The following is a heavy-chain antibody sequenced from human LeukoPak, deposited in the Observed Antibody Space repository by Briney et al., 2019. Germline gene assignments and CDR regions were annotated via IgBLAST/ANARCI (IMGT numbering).Heavy chain of an antibody. CDR3: ARGIATITQDSFDV. Sequence: SETLSLTCTVSGGSISNYYWSWIRQSAGKRLEWIGRIHSSGSTNFNPSLRSRVTMSADTSKHQFSLWLTSVTAADTALYYCARGIATITQDSFDVWGLGTMVTVSS. CDR2: IHSSGST. V-gene: IGHV4-4*07. CDR1: GGSISNYY. J-gene: IGHJ3*01. D-gene: IGHD1-26*01.